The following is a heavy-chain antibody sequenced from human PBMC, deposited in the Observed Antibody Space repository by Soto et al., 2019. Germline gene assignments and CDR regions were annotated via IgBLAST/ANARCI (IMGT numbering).Heavy chain of an antibody. CDR3: ARAGYSYGSGSKRDANWFDP. CDR1: GGSISSGDYY. J-gene: IGHJ5*02. V-gene: IGHV4-30-4*01. Sequence: QVQLQESGPGLVKPSQTLSLTCTVSGGSISSGDYYWSWIRQPPGKGLEWIGYIYYSGSTYYNPSLKSRVTISVDTPKNQFSLKLSSVTAADTAVYYCARAGYSYGSGSKRDANWFDPWGQGTLVTVSS. D-gene: IGHD3-10*01. CDR2: IYYSGST.